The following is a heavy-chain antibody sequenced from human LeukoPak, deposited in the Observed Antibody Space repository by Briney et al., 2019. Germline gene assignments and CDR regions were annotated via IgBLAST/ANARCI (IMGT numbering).Heavy chain of an antibody. V-gene: IGHV3-21*01. D-gene: IGHD5-24*01. J-gene: IGHJ4*02. Sequence: GGSLRLSCAASGFTSSSYSMNWVRQAPGKGLEWVSSISSSSSYIYYADSVKGRFTISRDNAKNSLYLQMNSLRAEDTAVYYCARGTGYNPYYFDYWGQGTLVTVSS. CDR1: GFTSSSYS. CDR3: ARGTGYNPYYFDY. CDR2: ISSSSSYI.